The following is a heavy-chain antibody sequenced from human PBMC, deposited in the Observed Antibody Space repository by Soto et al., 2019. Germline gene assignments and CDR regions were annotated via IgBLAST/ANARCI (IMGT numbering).Heavy chain of an antibody. V-gene: IGHV2-5*02. CDR1: GFSLSTSGVG. J-gene: IGHJ6*02. Sequence: QITLKESGPTLVKPTQTLTLTCTFSGFSLSTSGVGVGCIRQPPGTALEWVALIYWDDDKRYSPSLKSRLTITRDTSKNQVVLTMTNMDPVDTATYYCAHRLLSGSYPPYHYYGMDVWGQGITVTVSS. D-gene: IGHD1-26*01. CDR2: IYWDDDK. CDR3: AHRLLSGSYPPYHYYGMDV.